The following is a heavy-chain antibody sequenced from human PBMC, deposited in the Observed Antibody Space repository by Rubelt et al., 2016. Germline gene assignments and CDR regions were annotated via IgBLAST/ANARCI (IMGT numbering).Heavy chain of an antibody. CDR3: ARDRIRIAARQGWYFDL. CDR2: ISAYNGNT. Sequence: QVQLVQSGAEVKKPGASVKVSCKASGYTFTSYGISWVRQAPGQGLEWMGWISAYNGNTNYAQKLQGRVPMTTDTSTSTAYMELRSLRSDDTAGYYCARDRIRIAARQGWYFDLWGRGTLVTVSS. J-gene: IGHJ2*01. CDR1: GYTFTSYG. D-gene: IGHD6-6*01. V-gene: IGHV1-18*01.